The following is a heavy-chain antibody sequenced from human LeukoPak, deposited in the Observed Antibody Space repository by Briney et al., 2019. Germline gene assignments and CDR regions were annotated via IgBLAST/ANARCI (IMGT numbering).Heavy chain of an antibody. Sequence: GGSLRLSCAVSRFTFSSYWMSWVRQAPGRGLEWVANINQDGSETYYVDSVKGRFTISRDNAKNSLYLQMNSLRAEDTAVYYCARDVAVAGSDYWGQGTLVTVSS. CDR1: RFTFSSYW. J-gene: IGHJ4*02. D-gene: IGHD6-19*01. CDR2: INQDGSET. V-gene: IGHV3-7*01. CDR3: ARDVAVAGSDY.